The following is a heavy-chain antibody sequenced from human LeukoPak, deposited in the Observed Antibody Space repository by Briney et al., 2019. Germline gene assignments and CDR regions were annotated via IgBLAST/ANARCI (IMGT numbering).Heavy chain of an antibody. Sequence: SVKVSCKASGFTFTSSAVQWVRQARGQRLEWIGWIVVGSGNTNCAQKFQERVTITRDMSTSTAYMELSSLRSEDTAVYYCAAGPQYCSSTSCYGYYYYMDVWGKGTTVTVSS. CDR3: AAGPQYCSSTSCYGYYYYMDV. D-gene: IGHD2-2*01. V-gene: IGHV1-58*01. CDR1: GFTFTSSA. CDR2: IVVGSGNT. J-gene: IGHJ6*03.